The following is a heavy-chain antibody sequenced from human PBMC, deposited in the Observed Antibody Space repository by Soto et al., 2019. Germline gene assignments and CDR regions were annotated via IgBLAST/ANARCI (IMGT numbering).Heavy chain of an antibody. V-gene: IGHV2-70*01. J-gene: IGHJ4*02. CDR3: ARIRYRNYDILTGYDY. Sequence: SGPTLVNPTQTLTLTCTFSGFSLSTSGMCVSWIRQPPGKALEWLALIDWDDDKYYSTSLKTRLTISKDTSKNQVVLTMTSMDPVDTATYYCARIRYRNYDILTGYDYWGQGTLVTVSS. D-gene: IGHD3-9*01. CDR1: GFSLSTSGMC. CDR2: IDWDDDK.